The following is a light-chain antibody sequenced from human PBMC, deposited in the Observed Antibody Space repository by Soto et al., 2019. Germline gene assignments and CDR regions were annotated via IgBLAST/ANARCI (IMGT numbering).Light chain of an antibody. CDR3: ASYGGRDDMI. Sequence: QSVLTQPPSASGSPGQSVTISCTGTSSDVGGYDRVSWFQQHPGKAPKLIIYGVTARISGVPYRFSGSKSGNTASLTVSGLQAEDEADYFCASYGGRDDMIFGGGTKVTVL. CDR2: GVT. CDR1: SSDVGGYDR. V-gene: IGLV2-8*01. J-gene: IGLJ2*01.